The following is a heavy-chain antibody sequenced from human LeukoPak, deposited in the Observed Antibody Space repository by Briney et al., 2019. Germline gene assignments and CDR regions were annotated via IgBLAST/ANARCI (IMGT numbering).Heavy chain of an antibody. V-gene: IGHV4-34*01. CDR1: GGSFSGYY. D-gene: IGHD3-22*01. CDR2: INHSGST. CDR3: ARAPTYYYDSSGYYDY. J-gene: IGHJ4*02. Sequence: SQTLSLTCAVYGGSFSGYYWSWIRQPPGKGLEWIGEINHSGSTNYNPSLKSRVTISVDTSKNQFSLKLSSVTAADTAVYYCARAPTYYYDSSGYYDYWGQGTLVTVSS.